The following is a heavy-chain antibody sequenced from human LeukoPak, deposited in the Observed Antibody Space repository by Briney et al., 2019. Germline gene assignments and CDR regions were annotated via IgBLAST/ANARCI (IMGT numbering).Heavy chain of an antibody. J-gene: IGHJ4*02. D-gene: IGHD6-19*01. CDR1: GGSITKNGYY. CDR3: CGSGWFAGPFGY. Sequence: SETLSLTCSVSGGSITKNGYYWGWIRQSPETGLEWIGSMHYSGSTYYNPSLNSRVTISVDASKNQFSLKLTSVTAADTAVYYCCGSGWFAGPFGYWGQGALVTVSS. CDR2: MHYSGST. V-gene: IGHV4-39*07.